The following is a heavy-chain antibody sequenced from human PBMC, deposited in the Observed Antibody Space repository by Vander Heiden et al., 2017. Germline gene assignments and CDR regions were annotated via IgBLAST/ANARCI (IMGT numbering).Heavy chain of an antibody. J-gene: IGHJ4*02. CDR3: AKEGLGAYNDGRYIHYLDS. CDR2: VSWNGGRK. CDR1: GFTFDDYT. V-gene: IGHV3-43*01. D-gene: IGHD5-18*01. Sequence: EVLLAESGGVVVQPGGSLRLSCAASGFTFDDYTMHWVRQGPGKGLEWVSLVSWNGGRKSYLDSVKGRFTISRDNSRNSLYLQMNSLRIEDSGLYYCAKEGLGAYNDGRYIHYLDSWGQGTLVTVSS.